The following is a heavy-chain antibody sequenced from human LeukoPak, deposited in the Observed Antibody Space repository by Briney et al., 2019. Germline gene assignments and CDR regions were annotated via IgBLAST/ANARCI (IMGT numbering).Heavy chain of an antibody. CDR2: ISSSSSYI. Sequence: GGSLRLSCAASGFTFSSYAMSWVRQAPGKGLEWVSSISSSSSYIYYADSVKGRFTISRDNAKNSLYLQMNSLRAEDTAVYYCARDASSYSSSWYWGQGTLVTVSS. V-gene: IGHV3-21*01. D-gene: IGHD6-13*01. CDR3: ARDASSYSSSWY. J-gene: IGHJ4*02. CDR1: GFTFSSYA.